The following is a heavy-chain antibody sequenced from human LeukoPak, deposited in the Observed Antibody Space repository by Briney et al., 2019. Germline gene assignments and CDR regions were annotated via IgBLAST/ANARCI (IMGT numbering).Heavy chain of an antibody. CDR2: INPNSGGT. Sequence: ASVKVSCKASGYAFTSYGISWLRQAPGQGLEWMGWINPNSGGTNYAQKFQGRVTMTRDTSISTAYMELSRLRSDDTAVYYCARDFEASSQYYWGQGTLVTVSS. CDR1: GYAFTSYG. J-gene: IGHJ4*02. V-gene: IGHV1-2*02. CDR3: ARDFEASSQYY. D-gene: IGHD6-13*01.